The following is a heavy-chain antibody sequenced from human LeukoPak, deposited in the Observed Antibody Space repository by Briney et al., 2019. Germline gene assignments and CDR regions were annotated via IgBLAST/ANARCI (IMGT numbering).Heavy chain of an antibody. CDR2: ISAYNGNT. Sequence: ASVKVSCKASGYTFTSYGISWVRQAPGQGLEWMGWISAYNGNTNYAQKLQGRVTMTTDTSTSTAHMELRSLRSDDTAVYYCATGPGYWNNDAFDIWGQGTMVTVSS. CDR3: ATGPGYWNNDAFDI. CDR1: GYTFTSYG. D-gene: IGHD1/OR15-1a*01. J-gene: IGHJ3*02. V-gene: IGHV1-18*01.